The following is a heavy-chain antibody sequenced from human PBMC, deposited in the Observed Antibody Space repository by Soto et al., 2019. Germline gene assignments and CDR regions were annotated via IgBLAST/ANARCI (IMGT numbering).Heavy chain of an antibody. CDR3: ASLLSLNSGGGWLQFAAGMDV. V-gene: IGHV4-59*05. Sequence: PSVTLSLTCTVSGGSLSSYYVSWIRQPPEKGLEWIASIYYSGSTYYNPSLKSRVTISVDTSKNQFSLKLRSVTAADTAVYYCASLLSLNSGGGWLQFAAGMDVWGQGTTVTVSS. CDR1: GGSLSSYY. J-gene: IGHJ6*02. CDR2: IYYSGST. D-gene: IGHD5-12*01.